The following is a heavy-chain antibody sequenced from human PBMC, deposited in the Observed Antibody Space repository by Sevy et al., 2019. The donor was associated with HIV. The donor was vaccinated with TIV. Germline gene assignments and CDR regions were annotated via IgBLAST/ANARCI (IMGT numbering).Heavy chain of an antibody. V-gene: IGHV3-33*01. CDR2: IWYDGSYK. CDR1: GFIFSTYG. Sequence: GGSLRLSCTASGFIFSTYGIHWVRQAPGKGLEWVAVIWYDGSYKYYADSVKGRFTISRDNSKNTVYLQMNILRAEDTAVYYCARDKLPPVMITMVRGALSYYFDYWGQGTLVTVSS. CDR3: ARDKLPPVMITMVRGALSYYFDY. D-gene: IGHD3-10*01. J-gene: IGHJ4*02.